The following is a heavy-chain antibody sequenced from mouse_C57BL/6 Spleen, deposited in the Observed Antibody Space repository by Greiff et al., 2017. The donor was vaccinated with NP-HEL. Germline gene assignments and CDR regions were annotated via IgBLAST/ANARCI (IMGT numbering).Heavy chain of an antibody. J-gene: IGHJ1*03. D-gene: IGHD2-3*01. CDR3: AGIDGYYVSSYWYFDV. CDR2: IYPRDGST. V-gene: IGHV1-78*01. Sequence: VQLQESDAELVKPGASVKISCKVSGYTFTDHTIHWMKQRPEQGLEWIGYIYPRDGSTKYNEKFKGKATLTADKSSSTAYMQLNSLTSEDSAVYFCAGIDGYYVSSYWYFDVWGTGTTVTVSS. CDR1: GYTFTDHT.